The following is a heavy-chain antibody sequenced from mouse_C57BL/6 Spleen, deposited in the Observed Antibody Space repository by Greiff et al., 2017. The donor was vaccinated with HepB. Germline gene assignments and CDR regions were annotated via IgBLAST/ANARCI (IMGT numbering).Heavy chain of an antibody. CDR3: ASPFSTMVTTGFAY. CDR2: IHPNSGST. CDR1: GYTFTSYW. Sequence: QVQLQQPGAELVKPGASVKLSCKASGYTFTSYWMHWVKQRPGQGLEWIGMIHPNSGSTNYNEKFKSKATLTVDKSSSTAYMQLSSLTSEDSAVYYCASPFSTMVTTGFAYWGQGTLVTVSA. J-gene: IGHJ3*01. V-gene: IGHV1-64*01. D-gene: IGHD2-2*01.